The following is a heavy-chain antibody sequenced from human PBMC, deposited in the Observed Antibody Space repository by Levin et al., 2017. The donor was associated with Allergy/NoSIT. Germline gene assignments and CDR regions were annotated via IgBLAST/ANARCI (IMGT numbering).Heavy chain of an antibody. V-gene: IGHV3-21*01. D-gene: IGHD6-19*01. J-gene: IGHJ4*02. CDR1: GFTFNSYS. CDR2: ISSSSSYI. Sequence: LSLTCAASGFTFNSYSMNWVRQAPGKGLEWVSSISSSSSYIYYADSVKGRFTISRDNAKNSLYLQMNSLRAEDTAVYFCARSVPGAYYFDYWGQGTLVTVSS. CDR3: ARSVPGAYYFDY.